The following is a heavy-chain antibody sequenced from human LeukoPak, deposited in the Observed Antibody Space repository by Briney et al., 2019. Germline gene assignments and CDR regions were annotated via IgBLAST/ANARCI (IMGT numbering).Heavy chain of an antibody. CDR1: GFTFSNAW. J-gene: IGHJ6*02. V-gene: IGHV3-15*01. D-gene: IGHD3-10*01. CDR2: IKSKTDGGTT. Sequence: GGSLRLSCAASGFTFSNAWMSWVRQAPGKGLEWVGRIKSKTDGGTTDYAAPVKGRFTISRDDSKNTLYLQMNSLKTEDTAVYYCTTDNYGSGSYWEDYYYYGMDVWGQGTTVTVSS. CDR3: TTDNYGSGSYWEDYYYYGMDV.